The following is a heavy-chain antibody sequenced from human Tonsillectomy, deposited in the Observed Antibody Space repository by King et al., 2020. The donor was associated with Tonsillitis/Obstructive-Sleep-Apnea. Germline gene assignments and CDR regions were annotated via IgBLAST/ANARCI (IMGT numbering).Heavy chain of an antibody. Sequence: QLVQSGAEVKKPGESLKISCKGSGYSFTSYWIGWVRQMPGEGLEWMGIIYPADSDTRYTPSFQGQVTISADKSISTAYLQWSSLKASHTAIYYCARHRASAVPGDYWGQGTLVTVSS. CDR1: GYSFTSYW. CDR2: IYPADSDT. J-gene: IGHJ4*02. CDR3: ARHRASAVPGDY. V-gene: IGHV5-51*01.